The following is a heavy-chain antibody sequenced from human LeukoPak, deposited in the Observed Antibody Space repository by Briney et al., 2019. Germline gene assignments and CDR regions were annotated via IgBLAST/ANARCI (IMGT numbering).Heavy chain of an antibody. J-gene: IGHJ6*03. Sequence: GGSLRLSCAASGFTFSSYSMNWVRQAPGKGLEWVSSISSSSSYIYYADSVKGRFTISRDNAKNSLYLQMNSLRAEDTAVYYCARGHTYGNSYYYYMDVWGKGTTVTISS. CDR1: GFTFSSYS. V-gene: IGHV3-21*01. CDR2: ISSSSSYI. D-gene: IGHD5-18*01. CDR3: ARGHTYGNSYYYYMDV.